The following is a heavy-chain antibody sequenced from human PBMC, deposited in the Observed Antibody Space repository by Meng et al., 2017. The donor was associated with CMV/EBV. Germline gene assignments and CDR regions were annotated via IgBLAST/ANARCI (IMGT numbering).Heavy chain of an antibody. D-gene: IGHD2-2*01. V-gene: IGHV4-59*01. Sequence: LETLSLTCTVSGGSISSYYWSWIRQPPGKGLEWIGYIYYSGSTNYNPSLKSRVTISVDTSKNQFSLKLSSVTAADTAVYYCARGVPAAYDAFDIWGQGTMVTVSS. CDR1: GGSISSYY. J-gene: IGHJ3*02. CDR2: IYYSGST. CDR3: ARGVPAAYDAFDI.